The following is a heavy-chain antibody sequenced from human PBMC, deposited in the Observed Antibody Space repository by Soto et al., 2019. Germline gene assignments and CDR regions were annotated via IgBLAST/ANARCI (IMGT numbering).Heavy chain of an antibody. D-gene: IGHD3-10*01. CDR3: ARDRKVRGWVDT. CDR2: IYHSGTT. V-gene: IGHV4-30-2*06. J-gene: IGHJ5*02. CDR1: GGSVTSGVHS. Sequence: QLQLQESGSGLVKPSQTLSLTCTVSGGSVTSGVHSWNWIRLSPEKGLEWIGCIYHSGTTYFNPSLQSRITMSVDTSRNQFSLKLNSVTAADTAIYYCARDRKVRGWVDTWGQGILVIVSS.